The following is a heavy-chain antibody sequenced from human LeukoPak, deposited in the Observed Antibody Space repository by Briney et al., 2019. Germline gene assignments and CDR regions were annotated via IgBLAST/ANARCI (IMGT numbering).Heavy chain of an antibody. CDR2: IWFDGSNK. CDR3: ARGKGITIFGVAPHYYGMDV. Sequence: GGSLRLSCAASGFTFSNYGMHWVRQAPGKGLEWVAVIWFDGSNKYYVDSVKGRFTISRDNAKNSLFLQMNSLRAGDTAVYSCARGKGITIFGVAPHYYGMDVWGQGTTVTVSS. J-gene: IGHJ6*02. V-gene: IGHV3-33*01. CDR1: GFTFSNYG. D-gene: IGHD3-3*01.